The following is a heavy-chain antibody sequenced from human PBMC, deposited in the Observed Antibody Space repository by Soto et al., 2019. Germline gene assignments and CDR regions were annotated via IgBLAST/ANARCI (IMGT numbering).Heavy chain of an antibody. CDR3: ARGQLLIYGMDV. Sequence: SLTCTVSGGSISSGGYYWSWIRQHPGKGLEWIGYIYYSGSTYYNPSLKSRATISVDTSKNQFSLKLSSVTAADTAVYYCARGQLLIYGMDVWGQGTTVTVSS. J-gene: IGHJ6*02. CDR1: GGSISSGGYY. V-gene: IGHV4-31*03. CDR2: IYYSGST. D-gene: IGHD2-2*01.